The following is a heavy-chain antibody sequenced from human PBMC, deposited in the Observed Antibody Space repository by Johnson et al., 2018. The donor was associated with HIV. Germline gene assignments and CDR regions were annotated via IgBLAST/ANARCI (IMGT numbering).Heavy chain of an antibody. CDR2: ISYDGINK. V-gene: IGHV3-30*09. Sequence: QVQLVESGGDVVQPGRSLRLSCAASGFTFSTSAMHWVRQAPGKGLKWVATISYDGINKYYADSLKGRFAISRDNSRNTLYLQMKSLRDEDTALYYCARDVGLWVGELRSGDAFDIWGQGTMVTVSS. CDR1: GFTFSTSA. J-gene: IGHJ3*02. D-gene: IGHD3-10*01. CDR3: ARDVGLWVGELRSGDAFDI.